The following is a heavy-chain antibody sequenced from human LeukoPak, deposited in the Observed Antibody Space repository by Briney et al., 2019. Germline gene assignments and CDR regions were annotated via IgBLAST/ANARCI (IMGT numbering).Heavy chain of an antibody. CDR1: GYTFTSYY. CDR2: IRPSGGSP. J-gene: IGHJ4*02. D-gene: IGHD3-16*01. V-gene: IGHV1-46*04. Sequence: ASVTVSSKASGYTFTSYYIHWVRQAPGQGLEWMGTIRPSGGSPSYAQNLQGRVTMTSDMSTSTGYMELSSLSSEDTAVYYCVREKRGGTYDYWGQGTLVTVSS. CDR3: VREKRGGTYDY.